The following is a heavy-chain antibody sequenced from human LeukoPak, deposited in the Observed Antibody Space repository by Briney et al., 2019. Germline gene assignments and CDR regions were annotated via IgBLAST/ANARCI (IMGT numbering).Heavy chain of an antibody. CDR1: GGSISSYY. Sequence: SETLSLTCTVSGGSISSYYWSWIRQPPGKGLEWIGYIYYSGSTNYNPSLKSRVTISVDTSKNQFSLKLSSVTAADTAVYYCARLGLPRSWFDPWGQGTLVTVSS. J-gene: IGHJ5*02. V-gene: IGHV4-59*08. CDR3: ARLGLPRSWFDP. CDR2: IYYSGST. D-gene: IGHD5-18*01.